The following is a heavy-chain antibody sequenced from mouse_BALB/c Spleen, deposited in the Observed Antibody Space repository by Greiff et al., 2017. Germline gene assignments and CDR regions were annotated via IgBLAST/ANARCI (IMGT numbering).Heavy chain of an antibody. J-gene: IGHJ4*01. D-gene: IGHD2-4*01. CDR3: ARNFYYDYDYYAMDY. Sequence: VKVVESGPGLVQPSQSLSITCTVSGFSLTSYGVHWVRQSPGKGLEWLGVIWSGGSTDYNAAFISRLSISKDNSKSQVFFKMNSLQADDTAIYYCARNFYYDYDYYAMDYWGQGTSVTVSS. V-gene: IGHV2-4-1*01. CDR1: GFSLTSYG. CDR2: IWSGGST.